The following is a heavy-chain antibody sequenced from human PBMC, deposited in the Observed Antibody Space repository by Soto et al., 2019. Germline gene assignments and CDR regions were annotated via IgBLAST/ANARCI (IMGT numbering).Heavy chain of an antibody. V-gene: IGHV4-31*03. CDR1: GGSISSGGYY. Sequence: QVQLQESGPGLVKPSQTLSLTCNVSGGSISSGGYYWSWIRQHPGKGLEWIGYIYYSGSTYYNPSLKSRVTISVDTSKNQFSLKLSSVTAADTAVYYCARPILTGYYTDAFDIWGQGTMVTVSS. D-gene: IGHD3-9*01. CDR2: IYYSGST. J-gene: IGHJ3*02. CDR3: ARPILTGYYTDAFDI.